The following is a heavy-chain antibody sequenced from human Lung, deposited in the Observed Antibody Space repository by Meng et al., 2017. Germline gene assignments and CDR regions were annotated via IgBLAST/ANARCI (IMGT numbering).Heavy chain of an antibody. Sequence: QLKPQESGSVRVQPSETLPLTRTVSGGSISSRSYYWGWIRQPPGKGLEWIGSISDGGNTYYNPSLQSRVSISVDTSKNQFSLKLRSVTAADTAVYYCARVKYSSSWYLDFWGQGALVTVSS. CDR3: ARVKYSSSWYLDF. V-gene: IGHV4-39*07. CDR1: GGSISSRSYY. J-gene: IGHJ4*02. CDR2: ISDGGNT. D-gene: IGHD6-13*01.